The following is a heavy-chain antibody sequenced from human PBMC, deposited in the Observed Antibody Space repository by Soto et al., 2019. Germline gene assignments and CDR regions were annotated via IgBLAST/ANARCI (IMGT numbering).Heavy chain of an antibody. Sequence: QVQLVQSGAEVKKSGASVKVSCKASGYTFTSSDINWVRQATGQGLEWMGWMNPNTGNTGYRQRFQGRVTMTRNIYITTAYMELSSLRSDDTAVYYCARGRIVGAAFDYWGQGTLVTVSS. CDR2: MNPNTGNT. J-gene: IGHJ4*02. D-gene: IGHD1-26*01. V-gene: IGHV1-8*01. CDR3: ARGRIVGAAFDY. CDR1: GYTFTSSD.